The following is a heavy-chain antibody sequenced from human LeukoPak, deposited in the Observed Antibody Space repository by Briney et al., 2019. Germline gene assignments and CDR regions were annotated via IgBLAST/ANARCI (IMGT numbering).Heavy chain of an antibody. CDR2: IFYSGST. CDR1: GGSISSSSYY. Sequence: PSETLSLTCTVSGGSISSSSYYWGWIRQPPGKGLEWIGNIFYSGSTYYSPSLRSRVTISLDTSRNQFSLKLSSVTAADTAVYYCARGGYSYGLFDPWGQGTLVTVSS. CDR3: ARGGYSYGLFDP. J-gene: IGHJ5*02. V-gene: IGHV4-39*07. D-gene: IGHD5-18*01.